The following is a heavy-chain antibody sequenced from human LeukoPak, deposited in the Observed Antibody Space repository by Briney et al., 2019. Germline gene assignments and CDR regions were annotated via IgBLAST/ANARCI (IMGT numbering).Heavy chain of an antibody. D-gene: IGHD3-22*01. CDR1: GFTFSSYG. J-gene: IGHJ4*02. Sequence: GRSLRLPCAASGFTFSSYGMHWVRQAPGKGLEWVAVIWYDGSNKYYADSVKGRFTISRDNSKNTLYLQMNSLRAEDTAVYYCARDEYDSSGYRLFDYWGQGTLVAVSS. CDR3: ARDEYDSSGYRLFDY. V-gene: IGHV3-33*01. CDR2: IWYDGSNK.